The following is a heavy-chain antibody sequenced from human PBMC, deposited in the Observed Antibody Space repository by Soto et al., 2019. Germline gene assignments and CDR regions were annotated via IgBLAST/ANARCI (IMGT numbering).Heavy chain of an antibody. CDR3: ARGKVVTTVTYYYYGMDV. Sequence: ASVKVSCKASGYTFTSYYMHWVRQAPGQGLEWMGIINPSGGSTSYAQKFQGRVTVTRDTSTSTVYMELSSLRSEDTAVYYCARGKVVTTVTYYYYGMDVWGQGTTVTVS. CDR2: INPSGGST. J-gene: IGHJ6*02. CDR1: GYTFTSYY. D-gene: IGHD4-4*01. V-gene: IGHV1-46*01.